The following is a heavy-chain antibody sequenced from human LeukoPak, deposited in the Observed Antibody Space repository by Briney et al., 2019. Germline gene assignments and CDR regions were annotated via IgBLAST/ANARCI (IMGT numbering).Heavy chain of an antibody. CDR1: GFTFSSYW. V-gene: IGHV3-74*01. Sequence: TGGSLRLSCAASGFTFSSYWMHWVRQAPGKGLVWVSRINSDGSSTSYADSVKGRFTISRDNAKNTLYLQMNSLRAEDTAVYYCARGAGGYYWGVASDAFDIWGQGTMVTVSS. CDR3: ARGAGGYYWGVASDAFDI. J-gene: IGHJ3*02. CDR2: INSDGSST. D-gene: IGHD3-22*01.